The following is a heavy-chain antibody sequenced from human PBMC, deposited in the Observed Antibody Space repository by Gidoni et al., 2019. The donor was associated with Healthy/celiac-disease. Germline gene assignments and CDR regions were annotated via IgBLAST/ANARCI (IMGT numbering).Heavy chain of an antibody. D-gene: IGHD6-13*01. V-gene: IGHV4-31*03. Sequence: QVQLQESGPGLVKPSQTLSLTCTVSGGSISSGGYYWSWIRQHPGKGLEWIGYIYYSGSTYYNPSLKSRVTISVDTSKNQFSLKLSSVTAADTAVYYCAREFAQQQLPYAIWFDPWGQGTLVTVSS. CDR1: GGSISSGGYY. CDR3: AREFAQQQLPYAIWFDP. CDR2: IYYSGST. J-gene: IGHJ5*02.